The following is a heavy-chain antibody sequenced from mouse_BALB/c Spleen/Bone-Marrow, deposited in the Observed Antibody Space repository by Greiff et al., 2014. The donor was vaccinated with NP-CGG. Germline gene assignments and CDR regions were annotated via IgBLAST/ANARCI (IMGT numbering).Heavy chain of an antibody. CDR1: GFXXXXXX. CDR2: IDPANFNT. CDR3: AREGHYCGYWFAY. Sequence: QXSXXELVNPGASVKLSCTASGFXXXXXXXXXXXXXXXXXXXXXXRIDPANFNTKYDPTFQRKATITSDASSNTAYLQLSSLTSEDTAVYYCAREGHYCGYWFAYWGQGTLVTVSA. D-gene: IGHD1-2*01. J-gene: IGHJ3*01. V-gene: IGHV14-3*02.